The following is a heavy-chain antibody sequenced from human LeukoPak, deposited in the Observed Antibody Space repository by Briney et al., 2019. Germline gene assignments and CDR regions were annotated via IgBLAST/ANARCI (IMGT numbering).Heavy chain of an antibody. J-gene: IGHJ4*02. CDR2: IYSGGST. D-gene: IGHD3-10*01. V-gene: IGHV3-53*01. CDR3: ARAYNAGDY. CDR1: GFTFSSHW. Sequence: GGSLRLSCGASGFTFSSHWMSWVRQAPGKGLEWVSVIYSGGSTYYADSVKGRFTISRDNSKNTLYLQMNSLRAEDTAVYYCARAYNAGDYWGQGTLVTVSS.